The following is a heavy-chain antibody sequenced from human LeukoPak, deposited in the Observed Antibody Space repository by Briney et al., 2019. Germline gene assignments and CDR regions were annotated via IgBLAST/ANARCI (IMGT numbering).Heavy chain of an antibody. CDR3: AKFSAPSGGSSGWPWVIDN. Sequence: PGGSLRLSCAASGFTFSSCGMHWVRQAPGKGLEWVAVISYDGSNKDYADSVKGRFTISRDNSENTLYLQVNSLRGEDTALYYCAKFSAPSGGSSGWPWVIDNWGQGTLVTVSS. CDR1: GFTFSSCG. CDR2: ISYDGSNK. J-gene: IGHJ4*02. V-gene: IGHV3-30*18. D-gene: IGHD3-16*01.